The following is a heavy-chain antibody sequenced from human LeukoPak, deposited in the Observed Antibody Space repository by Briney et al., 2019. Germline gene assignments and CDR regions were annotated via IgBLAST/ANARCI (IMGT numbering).Heavy chain of an antibody. D-gene: IGHD2-15*01. CDR2: IYSDGST. CDR3: ARGYCSGGSCYAFDY. V-gene: IGHV3-53*01. J-gene: IGHJ4*02. Sequence: TGGSLRLSCAASKFTVSRNYMNWVRQAPGKGLEWVSVIYSDGSTYYADSVKGRFTISRDNSKNTLYLQMNSLRAEDTAVYYCARGYCSGGSCYAFDYWGQGTLVTVSS. CDR1: KFTVSRNY.